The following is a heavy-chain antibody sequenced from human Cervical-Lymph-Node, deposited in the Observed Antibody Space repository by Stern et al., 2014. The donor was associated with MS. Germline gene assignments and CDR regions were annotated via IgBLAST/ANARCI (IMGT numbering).Heavy chain of an antibody. CDR2: LGSSGSSV. CDR1: GFSFSDYY. Sequence: QVQLVQSGGGLVEPGGSLRLTCAASGFSFSDYYMSWIRQPPGKGLEWLSYLGSSGSSVYYAESVKGRFTISRDNAKNSLYLQMNSLRSEDTALYYCARGPHYGDKRNWFDPWGQGILVTVSS. D-gene: IGHD4-17*01. V-gene: IGHV3-11*01. J-gene: IGHJ5*02. CDR3: ARGPHYGDKRNWFDP.